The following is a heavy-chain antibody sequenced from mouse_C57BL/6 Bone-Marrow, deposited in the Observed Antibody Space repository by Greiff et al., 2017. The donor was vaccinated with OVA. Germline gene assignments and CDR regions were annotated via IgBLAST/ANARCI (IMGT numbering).Heavy chain of an antibody. CDR2: IAPETGGT. CDR1: GYTFTDYE. CDR3: TRGIYDAYHGDY. J-gene: IGHJ2*01. Sequence: QVQLQQSGAELVRPGASVTLSCKASGYTFTDYEMHWVKQTPVHGLEWIGAIAPETGGTAYNQKFKGKAILTADKSSSTAYMELRSLTSEDSAVYYGTRGIYDAYHGDYWGQGTTLTVSS. D-gene: IGHD2-3*01. V-gene: IGHV1-15*01.